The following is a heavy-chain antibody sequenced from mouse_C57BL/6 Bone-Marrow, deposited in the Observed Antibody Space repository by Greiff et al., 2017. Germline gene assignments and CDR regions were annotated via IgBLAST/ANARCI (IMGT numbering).Heavy chain of an antibody. Sequence: QVQLQQSGAELVKPGASVKMSCKASGYTFTSYWITWVKQRPGQGLEWIGDIYPGSGSTNYNEKFKSKATLTVDTSSSTAYMKLSSLTSEDSAVYYCARTETTVVAKAYWGQGTLVTVSA. J-gene: IGHJ3*01. V-gene: IGHV1-55*01. CDR2: IYPGSGST. CDR3: ARTETTVVAKAY. D-gene: IGHD1-1*01. CDR1: GYTFTSYW.